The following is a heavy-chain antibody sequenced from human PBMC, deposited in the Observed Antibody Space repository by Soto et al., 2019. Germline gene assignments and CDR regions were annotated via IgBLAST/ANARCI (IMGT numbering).Heavy chain of an antibody. CDR1: GFTVSSNY. V-gene: IGHV3-53*01. CDR2: LYSGGTA. Sequence: DVQLVESGGGLIQPGESLRLSCAASGFTVSSNYMSWVRQAPGKGLEWVSILYSGGTASYADSVEGRFTMSRENSKNTLYLQMNSLRAGDTAVYYCARGGAGYWYFDLWGRGTLVTVSS. CDR3: ARGGAGYWYFDL. J-gene: IGHJ2*01. D-gene: IGHD1-26*01.